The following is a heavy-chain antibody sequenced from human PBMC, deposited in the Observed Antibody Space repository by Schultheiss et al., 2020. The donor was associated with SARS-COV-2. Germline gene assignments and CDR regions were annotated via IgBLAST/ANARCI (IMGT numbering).Heavy chain of an antibody. CDR1: GFTFSNAW. J-gene: IGHJ6*02. Sequence: LSLTCAASGFTFSNAWMSWVRQAPGKGLEWVGRIKSKTDGGTTDYAAPVKGRFTISRDDSKNTLYLQMNSLKTEDTAVYYCARVNEDPRWPTYYYYGMDVWGQGTTVTVSS. V-gene: IGHV3-15*01. CDR3: ARVNEDPRWPTYYYYGMDV. CDR2: IKSKTDGGTT. D-gene: IGHD1-1*01.